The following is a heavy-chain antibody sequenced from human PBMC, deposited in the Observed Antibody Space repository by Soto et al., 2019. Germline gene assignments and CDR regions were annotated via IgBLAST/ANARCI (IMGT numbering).Heavy chain of an antibody. V-gene: IGHV4-59*11. D-gene: IGHD1-26*01. J-gene: IGHJ6*02. Sequence: QVQLEESGPGLVKPSATLSLTSTVSGGSISSHYWGWVRQAPGKGLEWIGCIYYRGNTFYNPSLKSRGTISVDTSNNQFSLKLDSVTPADTAVYYCARDGREASGIDVWGQGTAVTVSS. CDR2: IYYRGNT. CDR1: GGSISSHY. CDR3: ARDGREASGIDV.